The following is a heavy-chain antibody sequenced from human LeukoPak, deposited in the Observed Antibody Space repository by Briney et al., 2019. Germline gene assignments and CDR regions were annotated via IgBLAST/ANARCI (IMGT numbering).Heavy chain of an antibody. D-gene: IGHD6-19*01. V-gene: IGHV3-30*18. Sequence: GGSLRLSCAASGFTFSRYGMHWVRQAPGKGLEWVAVISYDGSNKYYADSVKGRFTISRDNSKNTLYLQMNSLRAEDTAVYYCAKAGPAVAGTWDEYFQHWGQGTLVTVSS. CDR1: GFTFSRYG. CDR2: ISYDGSNK. J-gene: IGHJ1*01. CDR3: AKAGPAVAGTWDEYFQH.